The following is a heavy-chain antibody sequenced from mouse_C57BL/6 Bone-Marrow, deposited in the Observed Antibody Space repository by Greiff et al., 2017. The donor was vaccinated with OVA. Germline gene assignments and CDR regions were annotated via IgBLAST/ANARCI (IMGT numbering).Heavy chain of an antibody. J-gene: IGHJ2*01. Sequence: EVQLQQSGPGMVKPSQSLSLTYTVTGYSITSGYDWHWIRHFPGNKLEWMGYISYSGSTNYNPSLKSRISITHDTSKNHFFLKLNSVTTEDTATYYCARELRFYYFDYWGQGTTLTVSS. D-gene: IGHD1-1*01. V-gene: IGHV3-1*01. CDR3: ARELRFYYFDY. CDR2: ISYSGST. CDR1: GYSITSGYD.